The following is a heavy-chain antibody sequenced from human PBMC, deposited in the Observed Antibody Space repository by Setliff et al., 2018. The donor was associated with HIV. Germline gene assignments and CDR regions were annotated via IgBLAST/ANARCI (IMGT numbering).Heavy chain of an antibody. CDR1: GSTFNSYA. J-gene: IGHJ4*02. D-gene: IGHD3-3*01. CDR2: ISYDGNNK. CDR3: ARGGCGVVIIGRLGVDY. V-gene: IGHV3-30*04. Sequence: GGSLRPSSAASGSTFNSYAMHWVRQAPGKGLQWESVISYDGNNKKYADSVKGRFTISRDNSKNTLYLQMNSLIAEDTAVYYCARGGCGVVIIGRLGVDYWGQGTKVTVSS.